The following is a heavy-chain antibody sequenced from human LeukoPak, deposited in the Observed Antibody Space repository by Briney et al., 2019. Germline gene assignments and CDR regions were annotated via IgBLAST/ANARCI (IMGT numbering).Heavy chain of an antibody. J-gene: IGHJ4*02. D-gene: IGHD3-9*01. Sequence: GASVKVSCKASGYTFTSYGISWVRQAPGQGLEWKGWISAYNGNTNYAQKLQGRVTMTTDTSTSTAYMELRRLRSDDTAVYYCARDAPWYYDILTGYPPPRVFDYWGQGTLVTVSS. CDR1: GYTFTSYG. CDR2: ISAYNGNT. V-gene: IGHV1-18*01. CDR3: ARDAPWYYDILTGYPPPRVFDY.